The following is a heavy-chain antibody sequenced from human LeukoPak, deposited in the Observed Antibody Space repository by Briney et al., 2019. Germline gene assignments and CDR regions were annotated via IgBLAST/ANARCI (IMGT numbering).Heavy chain of an antibody. D-gene: IGHD2-2*01. Sequence: SETLSLTCAVYGGSFSGYYWSWIRQPPGKGLEWIGEINHSGGINYNPSLKSRVTISVDTSKNQFSLKLSSVTAADTAVYYCARGKYCSSTSCYFSAEYFQHWGQGTLVTVSS. CDR1: GGSFSGYY. CDR2: INHSGGI. V-gene: IGHV4-34*01. J-gene: IGHJ1*01. CDR3: ARGKYCSSTSCYFSAEYFQH.